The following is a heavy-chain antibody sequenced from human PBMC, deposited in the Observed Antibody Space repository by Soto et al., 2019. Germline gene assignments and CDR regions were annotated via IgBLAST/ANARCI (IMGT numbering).Heavy chain of an antibody. J-gene: IGHJ3*02. CDR3: ARENRYDAFDI. V-gene: IGHV3-74*01. CDR2: INSDGSST. CDR1: GFTFSSYW. Sequence: GGSLRLSCAASGFTFSSYWMHWVRQAPGKGLVWVSRINSDGSSTSYADSVKGRFTISRDNAKNTLYLQMNSLRAEDTAVYYCARENRYDAFDIWRQGTMGTVSS.